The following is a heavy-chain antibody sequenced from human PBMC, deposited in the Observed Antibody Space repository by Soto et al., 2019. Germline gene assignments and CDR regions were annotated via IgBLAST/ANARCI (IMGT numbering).Heavy chain of an antibody. D-gene: IGHD6-13*01. V-gene: IGHV1-69*13. J-gene: IGHJ4*02. Sequence: SVKVSCKASGGTFSSYAISWVRQAPGQGLEWMGGIIPIFGTANYAQKFQGRVTITADESTSTAYMELSSLRSEDTAVYYCARVPSHEYSSRSGFLDYWGQGTLVTVSS. CDR3: ARVPSHEYSSRSGFLDY. CDR1: GGTFSSYA. CDR2: IIPIFGTA.